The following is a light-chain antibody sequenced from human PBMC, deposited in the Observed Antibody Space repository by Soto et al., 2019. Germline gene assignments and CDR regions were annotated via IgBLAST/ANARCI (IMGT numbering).Light chain of an antibody. CDR1: QSVSSN. CDR2: GAS. Sequence: EIGMTHSPSTLSVSPGERATLSCRASQSVSSNLAWYQQKPGQAPRLLIYGASSRATGIPVRFSGSGSGPEFTLTISSLQSEDFAVYYCQQYNNWPLTFGQGTRLEIK. CDR3: QQYNNWPLT. J-gene: IGKJ5*01. V-gene: IGKV3-15*01.